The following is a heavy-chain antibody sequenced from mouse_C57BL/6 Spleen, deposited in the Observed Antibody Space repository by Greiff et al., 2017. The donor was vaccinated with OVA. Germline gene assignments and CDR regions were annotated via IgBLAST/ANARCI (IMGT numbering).Heavy chain of an antibody. CDR3: APNYYGFAY. D-gene: IGHD1-1*01. J-gene: IGHJ3*01. V-gene: IGHV1-26*01. CDR1: GYTFTDYY. Sequence: EVQLQQSGPELVKPGASVKISCKASGYTFTDYYMNWVKQSHGKSLEWIGDINPNNGGTSYNQKFKGKATLTVDKSSSTAYMELRSLTSEDSAVYYCAPNYYGFAYWGQGTLVTVSA. CDR2: INPNNGGT.